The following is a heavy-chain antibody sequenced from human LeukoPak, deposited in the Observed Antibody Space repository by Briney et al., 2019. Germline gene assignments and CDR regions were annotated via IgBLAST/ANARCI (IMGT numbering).Heavy chain of an antibody. V-gene: IGHV4-31*03. D-gene: IGHD3-10*01. CDR3: ARDREGWFGEIQHYGMDV. CDR1: GGSISSGGYY. CDR2: IYYSGST. Sequence: SQTLSLTCTVSGGSISSGGYYWSWIRQHPGKGLEWIGYIYYSGSTYYNPSPKSRVTISVDTSKNQFSLKLSSVTAADTAVYYCARDREGWFGEIQHYGMDVWGQGTTVTVSS. J-gene: IGHJ6*02.